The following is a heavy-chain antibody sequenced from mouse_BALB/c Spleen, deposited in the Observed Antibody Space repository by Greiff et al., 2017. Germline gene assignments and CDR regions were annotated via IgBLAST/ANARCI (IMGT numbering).Heavy chain of an antibody. D-gene: IGHD1-1*01. CDR3: ARDHYYGSPYAMDY. J-gene: IGHJ4*01. CDR1: GFTFSSYG. CDR2: INSNGGST. Sequence: EVQGVESGGGLVQPGGSLKLSCAASGFTFSSYGMSWVRQTPDKRLELVATINSNGGSTYYPDSVKGRFTISRDNAKNTLYLQMSSLKSEDTAMYYCARDHYYGSPYAMDYWGQGTSVTVSS. V-gene: IGHV5-6-3*01.